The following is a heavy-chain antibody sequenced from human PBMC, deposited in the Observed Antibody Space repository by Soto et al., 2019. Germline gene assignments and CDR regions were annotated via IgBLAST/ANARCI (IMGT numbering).Heavy chain of an antibody. Sequence: GGSLRLSCAASGFTFSSYDINWVRQAPGKGLEWVSYISSSSTTIYYADSVKGRFTISRDNAKNSLSLQMNSLRAEDTAVYYCARETGYDPGDYWGQGTLVTVSS. J-gene: IGHJ4*02. CDR3: ARETGYDPGDY. D-gene: IGHD3-3*01. CDR2: ISSSSTTI. V-gene: IGHV3-48*01. CDR1: GFTFSSYD.